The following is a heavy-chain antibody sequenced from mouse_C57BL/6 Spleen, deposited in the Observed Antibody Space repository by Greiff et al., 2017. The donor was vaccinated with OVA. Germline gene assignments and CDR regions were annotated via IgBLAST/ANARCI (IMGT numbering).Heavy chain of an antibody. J-gene: IGHJ4*01. CDR2: IYPGSGNT. CDR1: GYTFTDYY. CDR3: ASNGYAAMDY. D-gene: IGHD2-2*01. V-gene: IGHV1-76*01. Sequence: VKVVESGAELVRPGASVKLSCKASGYTFTDYYINWVKQRPGQGLEWIARIYPGSGNTYYNEKFKGKATLTAEKSSSTAYMQLSSLTSEDSAVYFCASNGYAAMDYWGQGTSVTVSS.